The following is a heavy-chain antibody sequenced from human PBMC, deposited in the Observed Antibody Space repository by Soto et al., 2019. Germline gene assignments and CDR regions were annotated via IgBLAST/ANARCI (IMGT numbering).Heavy chain of an antibody. D-gene: IGHD6-13*01. CDR3: AKVSSSWYSGFFDL. Sequence: GGSLRLSCTASGFTFSSHAMTWVRQAPGKGLEWVSGLSDSGGSTYYADSVKGRFTISRDNSMNTLYLQMNTLRAEDTAVYYCAKVSSSWYSGFFDLWGQGTLVTVSS. CDR2: LSDSGGST. J-gene: IGHJ4*02. CDR1: GFTFSSHA. V-gene: IGHV3-23*01.